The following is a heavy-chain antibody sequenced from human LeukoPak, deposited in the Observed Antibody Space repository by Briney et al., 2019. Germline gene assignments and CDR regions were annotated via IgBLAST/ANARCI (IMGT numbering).Heavy chain of an antibody. J-gene: IGHJ6*02. V-gene: IGHV3-21*01. CDR1: AFTFDIYT. CDR2: ISVRISFI. D-gene: IGHD4-17*01. Sequence: QPGPSHRPSCAAAAFTFDIYTINCASQPPRMGLEWLSSISVRISFINYADSVKGRVTISRDNAKNSVYLQMNRLRDEETAVYYCARDPAGMTTAIHTYQYGMDVWGQGTTVTVSS. CDR3: ARDPAGMTTAIHTYQYGMDV.